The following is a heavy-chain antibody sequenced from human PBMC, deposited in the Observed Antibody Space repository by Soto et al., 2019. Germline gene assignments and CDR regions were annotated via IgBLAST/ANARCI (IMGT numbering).Heavy chain of an antibody. CDR1: GGSISSYY. V-gene: IGHV4-59*08. D-gene: IGHD5-18*01. CDR3: ATWDITARTHPDAFDI. Sequence: QVQLQESGPGLVKPSETLSLTCTVSGGSISSYYWSWIRQPPGKGLEWIGYIYYSGSTNYNPSLKSRVTISVDTSKNQFSLKLSSVTAADTAVYYCATWDITARTHPDAFDIWGQGTMVTVSS. J-gene: IGHJ3*02. CDR2: IYYSGST.